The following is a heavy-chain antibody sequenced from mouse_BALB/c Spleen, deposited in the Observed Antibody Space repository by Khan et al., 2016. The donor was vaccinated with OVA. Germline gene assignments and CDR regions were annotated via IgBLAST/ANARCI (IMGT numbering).Heavy chain of an antibody. CDR3: VSVWAYHRNDGWFAY. CDR1: GYTFTSYT. CDR2: INPSNGYT. Sequence: VQLQQSGAELARPGASVKMSCKASGYTFTSYTIHWIKKRPGQGLEWIGYINPSNGYTNYNQKFKDKVTLTTDKSSTTAYLQLSSLTSDDTAVYNCVSVWAYHRNDGWFAYWGQGTLVTVSA. D-gene: IGHD2-14*01. V-gene: IGHV1-4*01. J-gene: IGHJ3*01.